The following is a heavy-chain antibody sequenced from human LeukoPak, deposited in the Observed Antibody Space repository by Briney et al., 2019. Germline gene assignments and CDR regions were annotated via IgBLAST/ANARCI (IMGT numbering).Heavy chain of an antibody. J-gene: IGHJ6*03. CDR3: ARGQYQTIDYYYYMDV. Sequence: GGSLRLSCAASGFTFSSYEMNWVRQAPGKGLEWVSGINWNGGSTGYADSVKGRFTISRDNAKNSLYLQMNSLRAEDTALYYCARGQYQTIDYYYYMDVWGKGTTVTVSS. CDR2: INWNGGST. CDR1: GFTFSSYE. V-gene: IGHV3-20*04. D-gene: IGHD4/OR15-4a*01.